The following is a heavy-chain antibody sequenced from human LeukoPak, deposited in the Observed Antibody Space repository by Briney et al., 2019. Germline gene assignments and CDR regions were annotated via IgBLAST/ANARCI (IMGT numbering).Heavy chain of an antibody. D-gene: IGHD3-3*02. V-gene: IGHV3-23*01. J-gene: IGHJ5*02. CDR2: LSRGGAKT. CDR3: AKDTEHFDP. Sequence: GGSLRLSCAASGFTFRNFPMSWVRQAPGKGLEWGSGLSRGGAKTFYASSVKGRFTISRDDSNSTVFLHMNRLRVEDTAMYYCAKDTEHFDPWGQGTLVIVSS. CDR1: GFTFRNFP.